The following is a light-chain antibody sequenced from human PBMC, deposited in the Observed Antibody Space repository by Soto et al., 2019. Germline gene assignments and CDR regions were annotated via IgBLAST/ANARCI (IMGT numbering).Light chain of an antibody. CDR2: AAS. CDR3: QQANSFPPT. V-gene: IGKV1-12*01. CDR1: QGIASS. J-gene: IGKJ2*01. Sequence: DIQMTQSPSSVSASVGDRVTISCRASQGIASSLAWYQHKPGKAPKLLIYAASYLQGGVPSRFSGSGSRTDFTLPNSSLQPEDFATYYCQQANSFPPTFGQGTKLEIK.